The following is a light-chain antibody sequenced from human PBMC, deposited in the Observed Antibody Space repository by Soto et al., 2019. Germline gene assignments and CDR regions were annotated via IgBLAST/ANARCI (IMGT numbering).Light chain of an antibody. CDR1: QGISSY. Sequence: AIRMTQSPSSFSASTGDRVTITCRASQGISSYLAWYQQKPGKAPKLLIYAASTLQSVVPSRFSGSGSGTDFTLTISCLQSEDFATYYCQQYYSYPLTFCQGTRLEIK. CDR3: QQYYSYPLT. CDR2: AAS. J-gene: IGKJ5*01. V-gene: IGKV1-8*01.